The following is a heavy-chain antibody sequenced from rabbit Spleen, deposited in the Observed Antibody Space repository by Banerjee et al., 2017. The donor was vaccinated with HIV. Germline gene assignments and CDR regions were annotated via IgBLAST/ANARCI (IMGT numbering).Heavy chain of an antibody. V-gene: IGHV1S45*01. Sequence: QEQLVESGGGLVQPGGSLKLSCTASGFSFSNKAVMCWVRQAPGKGLEWIACINAITGKAVYASWAKGRFTFSKTSSTTVTLQMTSLTAADTATYFCARGVWLAGTGLGLWGPGTLVTVS. CDR1: GFSFSNKAV. CDR3: ARGVWLAGTGLGL. D-gene: IGHD4-2*01. CDR2: INAITGKA. J-gene: IGHJ4*01.